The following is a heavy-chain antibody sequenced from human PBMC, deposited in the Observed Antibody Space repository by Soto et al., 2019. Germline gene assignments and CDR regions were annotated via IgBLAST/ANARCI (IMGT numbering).Heavy chain of an antibody. CDR3: VREDDGGDRDYYGLDV. CDR2: IHYSGSA. Sequence: QVQLQESGPGLVRPSQTLSLTCTVSGGSISSDHYHWTWIGQTPGKGLEWIGYIHYSGSAYYNPSLQSRVTMSADTSKNLFSLKLSAVTAADTAVYFCVREDDGGDRDYYGLDVWGQGTTVTVSS. J-gene: IGHJ6*02. CDR1: GGSISSDHYH. D-gene: IGHD4-17*01. V-gene: IGHV4-30-4*01.